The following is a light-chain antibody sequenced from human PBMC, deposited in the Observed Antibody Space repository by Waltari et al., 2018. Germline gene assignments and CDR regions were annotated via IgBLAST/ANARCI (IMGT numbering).Light chain of an antibody. J-gene: IGKJ2*01. CDR3: QQYNNWPPRYT. CDR1: QSVSSN. Sequence: DIVMTQSPATLSVSPGERATLSRRASQSVSSNLAWYQHKPGQAPRLLIYGASTTATGIPARFSGSGSGTEFTLTISSLQSEDFAVYYCQQYNNWPPRYTFGQGTKLEIK. CDR2: GAS. V-gene: IGKV3-15*01.